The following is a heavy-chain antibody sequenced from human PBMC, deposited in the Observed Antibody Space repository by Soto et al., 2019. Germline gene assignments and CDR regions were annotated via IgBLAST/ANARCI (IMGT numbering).Heavy chain of an antibody. CDR2: ISYDGSNK. D-gene: IGHD3-9*01. Sequence: QVQLVESGGGVVQPGRSLRLSCAASGFTFSSYGMHWVRQAPGKGLEWVAVISYDGSNKYYAESVKGRFTISRDNSKNTLYLQMNSLRAEDTAVYYCAKLQASDFDSSMDVWGQGTTVTVSS. CDR1: GFTFSSYG. CDR3: AKLQASDFDSSMDV. J-gene: IGHJ6*02. V-gene: IGHV3-30*18.